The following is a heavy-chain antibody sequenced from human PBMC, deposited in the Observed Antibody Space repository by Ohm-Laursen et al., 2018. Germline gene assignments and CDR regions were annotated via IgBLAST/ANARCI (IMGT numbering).Heavy chain of an antibody. V-gene: IGHV3-15*01. Sequence: GSLRLPCTASGFTFSNAWMSWVRQAPGKGLEWVGRIKSKTDGGTTDYAAPVKGRFTISRDDSKNTLYLQMNSLKTEDTAVYYCTTDPSPFLGGWGQGTLVTVSS. CDR1: GFTFSNAW. CDR3: TTDPSPFLGG. D-gene: IGHD1-26*01. J-gene: IGHJ4*02. CDR2: IKSKTDGGTT.